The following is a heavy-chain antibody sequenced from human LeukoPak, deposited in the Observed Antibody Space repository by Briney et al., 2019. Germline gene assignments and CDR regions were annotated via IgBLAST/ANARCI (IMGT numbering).Heavy chain of an antibody. CDR3: ANHFG. D-gene: IGHD3-10*01. CDR1: GFTVSSNF. V-gene: IGHV3-53*01. Sequence: GGSLRLSCAASGFTVSSNFMHWVRQAPGKGLEWVAGIHNDYRTFYADSAKGRFTILRDDSANTVYLQMNSLRAEDTAIFYCANHFGGGQGALVTVSS. J-gene: IGHJ4*02. CDR2: IHNDYRT.